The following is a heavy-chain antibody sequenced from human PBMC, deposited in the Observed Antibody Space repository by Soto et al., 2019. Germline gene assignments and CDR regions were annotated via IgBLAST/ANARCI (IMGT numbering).Heavy chain of an antibody. V-gene: IGHV4-59*01. D-gene: IGHD2-21*01. J-gene: IGHJ4*02. CDR3: ARGALGLLHLELDYFDF. Sequence: SETLSLTCTVSGGSISSYYWSWIRQPPGKGLEWIGYIYYSGSTNYNPSLKSRVTISVDTSKNQFSLKLSSVTAADTAVYYCARGALGLLHLELDYFDFPGPGTLLTV. CDR2: IYYSGST. CDR1: GGSISSYY.